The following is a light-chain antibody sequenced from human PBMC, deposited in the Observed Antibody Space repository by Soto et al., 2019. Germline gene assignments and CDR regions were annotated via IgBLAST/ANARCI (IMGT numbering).Light chain of an antibody. CDR2: GAS. CDR1: QSVSSN. CDR3: QQYNNWPRT. Sequence: EIVVTQSPDTLYLSPGERATLSCRASQSVSSNLAWYQQKPGQAPRLLIYGASTRATGIPARFSGSGSGTEFTLTISSLQSEDFAVYYCQQYNNWPRTFGQGTKVDIK. V-gene: IGKV3-15*01. J-gene: IGKJ1*01.